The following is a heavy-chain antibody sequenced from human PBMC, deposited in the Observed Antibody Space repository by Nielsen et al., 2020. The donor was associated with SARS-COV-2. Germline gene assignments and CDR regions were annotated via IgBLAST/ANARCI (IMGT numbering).Heavy chain of an antibody. CDR2: IIPILGIA. J-gene: IGHJ4*02. CDR3: AREKFTMVRGVTPGFSY. CDR1: GGTFSSYA. D-gene: IGHD3-10*01. Sequence: SVKVSCKASGGTFSSYAISWVRQAPGQGLEWMGRIIPILGIANYAQKFQGRVTITADKSTSTAYMELSSLRSEDTAVYYCAREKFTMVRGVTPGFSYWGQGTLVTVSS. V-gene: IGHV1-69*04.